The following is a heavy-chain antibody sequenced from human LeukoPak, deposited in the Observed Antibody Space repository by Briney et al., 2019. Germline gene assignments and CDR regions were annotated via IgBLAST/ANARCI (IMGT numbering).Heavy chain of an antibody. D-gene: IGHD3-22*01. CDR2: ISGSGGST. J-gene: IGHJ4*02. CDR3: AKDPMSSYYYDSSGSWSDY. CDR1: GFTFSSYA. V-gene: IGHV3-23*01. Sequence: GGSLRLSCAASGFTFSSYAMSWVRQAPGKGLEWVSAISGSGGSTYYADSVKGRFTISRDNSKNTLYLRMNSLRAEDTAVYYCAKDPMSSYYYDSSGSWSDYWGQGTLVTVSS.